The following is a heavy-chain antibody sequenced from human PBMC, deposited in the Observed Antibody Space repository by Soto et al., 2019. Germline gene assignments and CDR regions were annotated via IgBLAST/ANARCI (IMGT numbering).Heavy chain of an antibody. Sequence: GGSLRLSCAASGFTFSTYWMNWVRQAPGKGLEWVANIKQDGSQSYYVGSVAGRFTISRDNAKNSLYLQMNSLRAEDTAVYYCSGGSGWLNNYCGHGTLVTVS. J-gene: IGHJ4*01. CDR3: SGGSGWLNNY. V-gene: IGHV3-7*01. CDR2: IKQDGSQS. CDR1: GFTFSTYW. D-gene: IGHD6-19*01.